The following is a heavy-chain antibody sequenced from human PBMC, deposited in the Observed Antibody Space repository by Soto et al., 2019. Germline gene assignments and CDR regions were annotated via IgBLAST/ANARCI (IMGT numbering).Heavy chain of an antibody. J-gene: IGHJ6*02. CDR1: GFTFSNAG. D-gene: IGHD2-2*02. CDR2: IKSKSDGGTI. CDR3: TTGTVRAISIGMDV. Sequence: EVQLVESGGGLVKPGGSRRLSCAASGFTFSNAGMSWVRQVPGKGLKWVGRIKSKSDGGTIDYAAPVKGRLIISRDKSNITLYLQINSMKPEDTAVYYCTTGTVRAISIGMDVWGQGTTVTVSS. V-gene: IGHV3-15*01.